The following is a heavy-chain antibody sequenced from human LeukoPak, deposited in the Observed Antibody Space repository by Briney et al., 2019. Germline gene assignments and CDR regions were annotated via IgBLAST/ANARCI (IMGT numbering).Heavy chain of an antibody. CDR2: ISSSSSYI. J-gene: IGHJ4*02. CDR1: GFTFTTYS. CDR3: ARVPPYYYDSSGYPYFDY. Sequence: GGSLRLSCAASGFTFTTYSMNWVRQAPGKGLEWVSSISSSSSYIYYADSVKGRFTISRDNAKNSLYLQMNGLRAEDTAVYYCARVPPYYYDSSGYPYFDYWGQGTLVTVSS. D-gene: IGHD3-22*01. V-gene: IGHV3-21*01.